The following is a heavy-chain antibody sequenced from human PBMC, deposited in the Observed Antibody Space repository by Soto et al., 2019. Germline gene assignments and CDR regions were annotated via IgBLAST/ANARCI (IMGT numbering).Heavy chain of an antibody. CDR3: AKDPQDYYYYYMDV. V-gene: IGHV3-23*01. CDR2: ISGSGGST. CDR1: GFTFSSYA. Sequence: GGSLRLSCAASGFTFSSYAMSWVRQAPGKGLEWVSAISGSGGSTYYADSVKGRFTISRDNSKNTLYLQMNSLRAEDTAVYYCAKDPQDYYYYYMDVWGKGTTVTVSS. J-gene: IGHJ6*03.